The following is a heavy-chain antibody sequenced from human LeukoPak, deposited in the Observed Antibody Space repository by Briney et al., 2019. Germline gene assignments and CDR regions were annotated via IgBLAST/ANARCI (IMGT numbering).Heavy chain of an antibody. CDR1: GGSIGSYY. Sequence: AETLSLLCTVSGGSIGSYYWNWIRQAPGKGLEWIGYIHYSGRSNHNSSLKRRVTISVDTSKNQYSLKLSSVAAADTAVYYCARDGVAGGFDYWGHYTLATVSS. J-gene: IGHJ4*01. CDR3: ARDGVAGGFDY. D-gene: IGHD6-19*01. V-gene: IGHV4-59*01. CDR2: IHYSGRS.